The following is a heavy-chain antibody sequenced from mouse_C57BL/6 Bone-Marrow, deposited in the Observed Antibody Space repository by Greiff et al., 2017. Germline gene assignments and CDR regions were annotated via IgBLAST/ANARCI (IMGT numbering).Heavy chain of an antibody. CDR2: IYPRDGST. V-gene: IGHV1-85*01. J-gene: IGHJ1*03. CDR3: ARRDYGSRQYFDV. D-gene: IGHD1-1*01. Sequence: VKLMESGPELVKPGASVKLSCKASGYTFTSYDINWVKQRPGQGLEWIGWIYPRDGSTKYNEKFKGKATLTVDTSSSTAYMELHSLTSEDSAVYFCARRDYGSRQYFDVWGTGTTVTVSS. CDR1: GYTFTSYD.